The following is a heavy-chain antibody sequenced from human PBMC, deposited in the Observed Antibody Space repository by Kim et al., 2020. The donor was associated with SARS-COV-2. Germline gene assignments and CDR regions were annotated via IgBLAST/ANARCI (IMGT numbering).Heavy chain of an antibody. J-gene: IGHJ3*02. Sequence: QKFQGRATIAADESTSPAYMELSSLRSEDTAVYYCARVSDYGVTVDAFDIWGQGTMVTVSS. V-gene: IGHV1-69*01. CDR3: ARVSDYGVTVDAFDI. D-gene: IGHD4-17*01.